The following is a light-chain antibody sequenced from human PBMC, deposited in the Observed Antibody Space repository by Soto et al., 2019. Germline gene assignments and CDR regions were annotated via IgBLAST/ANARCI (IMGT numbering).Light chain of an antibody. J-gene: IGKJ1*01. CDR3: QQSYNTPWT. CDR2: AAS. CDR1: QSIGRN. Sequence: DIPMTQSPSSLSASVRDRVTITCRSSQSIGRNLNWYLQKPGKAPKLLVYAASHLQSGVPSRFSGGGSGTAFTLTISSLQPEDSATYYCQQSYNTPWTFGQGTKVDIK. V-gene: IGKV1-39*01.